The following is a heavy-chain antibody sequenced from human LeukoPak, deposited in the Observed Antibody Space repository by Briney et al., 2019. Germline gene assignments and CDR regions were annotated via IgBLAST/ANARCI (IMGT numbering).Heavy chain of an antibody. J-gene: IGHJ3*02. D-gene: IGHD2-8*02. V-gene: IGHV3-9*03. CDR3: AKDEFVASDFTGAFDI. CDR2: ISWNSGSI. CDR1: GFTFDDYA. Sequence: GRSLRLSCVASGFTFDDYAMHWVRQAPGKGLEWVSGISWNSGSIGYADSVKGRFTISRDNAKNSLYLQMNSLRAEDMALYYCAKDEFVASDFTGAFDIWGQGTMVTVSS.